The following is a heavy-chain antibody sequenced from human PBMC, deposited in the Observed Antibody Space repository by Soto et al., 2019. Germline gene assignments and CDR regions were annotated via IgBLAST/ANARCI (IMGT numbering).Heavy chain of an antibody. Sequence: ASVKVSCKASGYTFTSYGIGWVRQAPGQGLEWMGWISAYNGNTNYAQKLQGRVIMTTDTSTSTAYMELRSLRSDDTAVYYCARDRGRLGYCSGGSCYPNSHPDYWGQGTLVTVSS. D-gene: IGHD2-15*01. J-gene: IGHJ4*02. CDR2: ISAYNGNT. CDR1: GYTFTSYG. CDR3: ARDRGRLGYCSGGSCYPNSHPDY. V-gene: IGHV1-18*01.